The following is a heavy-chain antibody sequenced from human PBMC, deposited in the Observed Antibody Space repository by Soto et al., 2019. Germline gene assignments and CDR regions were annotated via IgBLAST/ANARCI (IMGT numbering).Heavy chain of an antibody. J-gene: IGHJ4*02. CDR1: GFTFSSYE. D-gene: IGHD3-3*01. Sequence: PGGSLRLSCAASGFTFSSYEMNWVRQAPGKGLEWVSYISSSGSTIYYADSVKGRFTISRDNAKNSLYLQMNSLRAEDTAVYYCARDSPTYYDFWSGYSPSLFDYWGQGTLVTVSS. V-gene: IGHV3-48*03. CDR3: ARDSPTYYDFWSGYSPSLFDY. CDR2: ISSSGSTI.